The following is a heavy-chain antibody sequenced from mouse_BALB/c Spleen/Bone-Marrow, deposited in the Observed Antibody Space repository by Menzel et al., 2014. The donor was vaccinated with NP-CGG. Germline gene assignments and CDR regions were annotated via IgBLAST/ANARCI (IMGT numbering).Heavy chain of an antibody. Sequence: EVQLVESGGGSVQPGGSLRLSCATSGFTFTDCYMSWVRQPPGKALEWLGFIRNKANGYTTEYSASVKGRFTISRDNSQRILYLQMNTLRAEDSATYYCARDENVGIYWYFDVWGAGTTVIVSS. CDR3: ARDENVGIYWYFDV. V-gene: IGHV7-3*02. J-gene: IGHJ1*01. CDR2: IRNKANGYTT. CDR1: GFTFTDCY.